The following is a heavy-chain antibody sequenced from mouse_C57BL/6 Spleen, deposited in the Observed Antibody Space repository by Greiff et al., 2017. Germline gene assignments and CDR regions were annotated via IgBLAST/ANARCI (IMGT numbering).Heavy chain of an antibody. CDR1: GFTFSDYG. CDR3: AGDDGYYAGFAY. CDR2: ISSGSSTI. Sequence: EVMLVESGGGLVKPGGSLKLSCAASGFTFSDYGMHWVRQAPEKGLEWVAYISSGSSTIYYADKVKGRFTISRDNATNTLFLQMTSLRSEDTAMYYCAGDDGYYAGFAYWGQGTLVTVSA. J-gene: IGHJ3*01. V-gene: IGHV5-17*01. D-gene: IGHD2-3*01.